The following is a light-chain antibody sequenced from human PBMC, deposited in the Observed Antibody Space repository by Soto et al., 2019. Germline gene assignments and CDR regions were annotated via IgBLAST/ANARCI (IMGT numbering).Light chain of an antibody. CDR2: AAS. CDR3: QQFNSYTRT. V-gene: IGKV1-9*01. J-gene: IGKJ3*01. Sequence: DIHMTQSPSSLSASVGNMFTITCRASQGISSYLAWYQQKQGKAPKLLIYAASTLQSGVPSRLRGSGYGTDLTITISSMKNEDFETYYCQQFNSYTRTFGPGTKVDIK. CDR1: QGISSY.